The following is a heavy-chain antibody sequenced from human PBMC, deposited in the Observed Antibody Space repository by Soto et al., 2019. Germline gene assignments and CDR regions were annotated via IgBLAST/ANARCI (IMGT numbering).Heavy chain of an antibody. J-gene: IGHJ6*02. V-gene: IGHV3-30-3*01. D-gene: IGHD3-10*01. CDR2: ISYDGSNK. CDR3: ARDPFSPGGSGSNYYYGMDV. Sequence: WGSLRLSCAASGFTFVSYAIHFFRHSPCKWLEWVAVISYDGSNKYYADSVKGRFTISRDNSKNTLYLQMNSLRAEDTAVYYCARDPFSPGGSGSNYYYGMDVWGQGTTVTVSS. CDR1: GFTFVSYA.